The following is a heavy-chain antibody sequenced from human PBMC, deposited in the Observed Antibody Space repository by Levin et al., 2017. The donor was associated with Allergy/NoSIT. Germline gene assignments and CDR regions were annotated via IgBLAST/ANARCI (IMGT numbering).Heavy chain of an antibody. J-gene: IGHJ4*02. CDR2: INHSGST. Sequence: PSETLSLTCEVYGGSFSDYYWSWFRQPPGKGLEWIGEINHSGSTNYNPSLKSRVTISADTSMNQFSLKLSSVTAADTAVYYCARVLRYCGGGNCYDSRRYFDYWGQGTLVTVSS. V-gene: IGHV4-34*01. CDR1: GGSFSDYY. D-gene: IGHD2-15*01. CDR3: ARVLRYCGGGNCYDSRRYFDY.